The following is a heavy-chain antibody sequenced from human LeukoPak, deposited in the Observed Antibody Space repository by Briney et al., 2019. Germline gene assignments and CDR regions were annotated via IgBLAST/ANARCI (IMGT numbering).Heavy chain of an antibody. D-gene: IGHD2-21*01. Sequence: GGSLRHSRAGSGFIFSSYGMHWVRPAPGKGLEWVAVISYHGINKYYADSVKGRFTISRDNSKNPLYLESNTLGAEDTGLYYCAREGCGGECYRSGMDVWGQGTTVIVS. CDR3: AREGCGGECYRSGMDV. V-gene: IGHV3-30*03. CDR2: ISYHGINK. J-gene: IGHJ6*02. CDR1: GFIFSSYG.